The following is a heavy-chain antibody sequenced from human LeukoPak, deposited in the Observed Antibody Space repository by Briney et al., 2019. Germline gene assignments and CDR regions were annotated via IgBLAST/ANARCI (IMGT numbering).Heavy chain of an antibody. J-gene: IGHJ4*02. CDR3: ARDVFGWEHPFDY. V-gene: IGHV3-21*01. CDR1: GFIFDRYG. CDR2: ISSGGSYI. D-gene: IGHD1-26*01. Sequence: GGSLRLSCAISGFIFDRYGMSWVRQPPGKGLEWVASISSGGSYIYYADSVKGRFIISRDNARKSVSLQMSSLSAEDTAVYYCARDVFGWEHPFDYWGQGTLVTVSS.